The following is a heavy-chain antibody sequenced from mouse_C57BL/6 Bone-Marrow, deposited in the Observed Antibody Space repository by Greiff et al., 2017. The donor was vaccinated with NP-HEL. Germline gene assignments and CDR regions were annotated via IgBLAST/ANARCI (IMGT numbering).Heavy chain of an antibody. Sequence: EVKLVESGGGLVKPGGSLKLSCAASGFTFSSYAMSWVRQTPEKRLEWVATISDGGSYTYYPDNVKGRFTISRDNAKNNLYLQMSHLKSEDTAMYYCAREDDYYGSSYYYAMDYWGQGTSVTVSS. CDR1: GFTFSSYA. CDR3: AREDDYYGSSYYYAMDY. V-gene: IGHV5-4*01. J-gene: IGHJ4*01. D-gene: IGHD1-1*01. CDR2: ISDGGSYT.